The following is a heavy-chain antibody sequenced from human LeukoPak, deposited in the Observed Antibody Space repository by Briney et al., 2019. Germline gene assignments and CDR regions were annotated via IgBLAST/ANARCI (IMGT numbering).Heavy chain of an antibody. V-gene: IGHV4-59*12. Sequence: SETLSLTCTVSGVSISSYYWSWIRQPPGKGLEWIGYMYSSGSTNYTPSLKSRVTISGDTSKNQSSLKLTSVTAADTAVYYCARERIRPSLGSDAFDIWGQGTMVTVSS. J-gene: IGHJ3*02. CDR2: MYSSGST. D-gene: IGHD3-3*02. CDR3: ARERIRPSLGSDAFDI. CDR1: GVSISSYY.